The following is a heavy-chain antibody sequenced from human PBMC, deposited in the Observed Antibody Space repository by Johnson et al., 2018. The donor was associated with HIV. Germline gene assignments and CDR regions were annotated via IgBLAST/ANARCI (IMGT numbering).Heavy chain of an antibody. V-gene: IGHV3-30*04. CDR3: ARDRGGPGVPAALDV. CDR2: ISYDGSNK. CDR1: KFTFSNCA. J-gene: IGHJ3*01. D-gene: IGHD3-10*01. Sequence: QVQLVESGGGLVQPGGSLRLSCAASKFTFSNCAMSWVRQAPGKGLEWVAVISYDGSNKYYADSVKGRFTISRDNSKNTLYLQMNSLRAEDTAVYYCARDRGGPGVPAALDVWGQGTKVIVSS.